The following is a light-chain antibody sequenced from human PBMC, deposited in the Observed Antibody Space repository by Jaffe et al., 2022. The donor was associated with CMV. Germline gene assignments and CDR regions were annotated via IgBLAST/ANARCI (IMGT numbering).Light chain of an antibody. CDR2: DAS. Sequence: IVMTQSPATVSVSPGERVTLSCRASQSVRSNLAWYQQKPGQAPRLLIFDASTRATGIPARFSGSGSGTDFSLTISSLQSEDFAVYYCQHYNNWPPLTFGGGTKVEIK. J-gene: IGKJ4*01. CDR3: QHYNNWPPLT. CDR1: QSVRSN. V-gene: IGKV3-15*01.